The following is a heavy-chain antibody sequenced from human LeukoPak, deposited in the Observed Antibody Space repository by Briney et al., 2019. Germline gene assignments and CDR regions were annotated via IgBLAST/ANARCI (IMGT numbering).Heavy chain of an antibody. J-gene: IGHJ1*01. Sequence: GGSLRLSXAASGFTFSNAWMSWVRQAPGKGLEWVGRIKSKTDGGTTDYAAPVKGRFTISRDDSKNTLYLQMNSLKTEDTAVYYCTTDRRGNWNYEHWGQGTLVTVSS. D-gene: IGHD1-7*01. V-gene: IGHV3-15*01. CDR1: GFTFSNAW. CDR3: TTDRRGNWNYEH. CDR2: IKSKTDGGTT.